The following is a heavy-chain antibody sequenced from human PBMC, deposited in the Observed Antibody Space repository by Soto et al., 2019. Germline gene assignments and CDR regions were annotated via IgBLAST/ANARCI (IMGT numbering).Heavy chain of an antibody. J-gene: IGHJ1*01. D-gene: IGHD3-3*01. CDR3: FFFFQ. Sequence: PGKGLEWVAVISFDGNVQYYADSVKGRFTVPRDTSKNPLFLQMDSLRVADTAVYYCFFFFQ. V-gene: IGHV3-30*03. CDR2: ISFDGNVQ.